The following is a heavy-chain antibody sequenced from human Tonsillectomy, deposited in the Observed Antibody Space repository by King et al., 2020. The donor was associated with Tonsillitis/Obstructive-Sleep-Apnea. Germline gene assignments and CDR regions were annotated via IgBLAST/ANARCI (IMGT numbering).Heavy chain of an antibody. J-gene: IGHJ4*02. Sequence: VQLVESGGVVVQPGGSLRHSCAASGLTFDDYTMHWVRQAPGKGLEWVSLISWDGGKTCYADSVKGRFTISRDNSKSSLYLQMNSLRTEDTASYYCATALVPHHWGQGTLVTVSS. D-gene: IGHD3-9*01. CDR2: ISWDGGKT. CDR1: GLTFDDYT. V-gene: IGHV3-43*01. CDR3: ATALVPHH.